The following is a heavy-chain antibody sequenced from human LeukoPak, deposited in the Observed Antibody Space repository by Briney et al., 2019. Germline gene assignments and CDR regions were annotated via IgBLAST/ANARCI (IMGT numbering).Heavy chain of an antibody. J-gene: IGHJ4*02. CDR3: AKGWARVVVVTATPNY. D-gene: IGHD2-15*01. V-gene: IGHV3-23*01. CDR2: ISGSGGTT. CDR1: GFTFSSYA. Sequence: GGSLRLSCAASGFTFSSYAMTWVRQAPGKGLEWVSAISGSGGTTYYADSVKGRFTISRDNSKNTLYLQMNSLRAEDTAIYYCAKGWARVVVVTATPNYWGQGTLVTVSS.